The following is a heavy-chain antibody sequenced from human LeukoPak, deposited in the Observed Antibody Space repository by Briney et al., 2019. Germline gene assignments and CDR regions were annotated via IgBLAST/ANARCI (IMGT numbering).Heavy chain of an antibody. CDR2: IFGSGGSP. J-gene: IGHJ4*02. V-gene: IGHV3-23*01. CDR1: GFTFGSQA. CDR3: GKTTVGYSSGQKPAWPVDY. D-gene: IGHD5-18*01. Sequence: PGGSLRLSCEASGFTFGSQAMYWVRQAPGKGLEWVAGIFGSGGSPHYADSVKGRFTISRDNSRNTVYLQINSLRAEDTAVYYCGKTTVGYSSGQKPAWPVDYWGQGTLVTVSS.